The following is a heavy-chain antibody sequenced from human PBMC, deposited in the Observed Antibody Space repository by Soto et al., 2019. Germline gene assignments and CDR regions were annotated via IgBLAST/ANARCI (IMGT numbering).Heavy chain of an antibody. CDR3: ARGRSPLSYYDYIWGSYRPSDAFDI. D-gene: IGHD3-16*02. J-gene: IGHJ3*02. CDR1: GYTFTSYD. CDR2: MNPNSGNT. Sequence: GASVKVPCKASGYTFTSYDINWVRQATGQGLEWMGWMNPNSGNTGYAQKFQGRVTMTRNTSISTAYMELSSLRSEDTAVYYCARGRSPLSYYDYIWGSYRPSDAFDIWGQGTMVTVSS. V-gene: IGHV1-8*01.